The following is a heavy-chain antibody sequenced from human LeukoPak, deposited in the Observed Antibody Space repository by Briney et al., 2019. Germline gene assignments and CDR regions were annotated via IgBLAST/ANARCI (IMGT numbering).Heavy chain of an antibody. D-gene: IGHD3-22*01. CDR2: IYPGDSNT. J-gene: IGHJ4*02. Sequence: GEGLKIYFKGYGYSFTNYWIGWVRPMTGKGREWMGIIYPGDSNTRYSTSFQGQVNISADKSINSAYLQWSSLKASDSAMYYCARRYFYDSSAYLDYWGQGTLVTVSS. CDR3: ARRYFYDSSAYLDY. V-gene: IGHV5-51*01. CDR1: GYSFTNYW.